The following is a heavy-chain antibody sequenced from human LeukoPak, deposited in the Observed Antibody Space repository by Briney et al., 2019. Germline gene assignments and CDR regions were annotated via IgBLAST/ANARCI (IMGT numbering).Heavy chain of an antibody. D-gene: IGHD4-17*01. V-gene: IGHV3-48*01. CDR1: GFTFSSYS. CDR3: ARDRYGDYVNDY. Sequence: GGSLRLSCAASGFTFSSYSMNWVRQAPGKGLEWVSYISSSGRTIYYADSVKGRFTISRDNAKNSLYLQINSLRAEDTAVYFCARDRYGDYVNDYWGQGTLVTVSS. J-gene: IGHJ4*02. CDR2: ISSSGRTI.